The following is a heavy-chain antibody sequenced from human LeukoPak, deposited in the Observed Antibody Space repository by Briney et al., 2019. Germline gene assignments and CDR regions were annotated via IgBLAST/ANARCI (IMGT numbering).Heavy chain of an antibody. D-gene: IGHD2-15*01. J-gene: IGHJ4*02. CDR2: IYPGDSDT. Sequence: GESLQISFKGSGYSFTSYWIGWVRPMPGKGLEWMGIIYPGDSDTRYSPSFQGQVTISADKSISTAYLQWSSLKASDTAMYYCASRVGDCSGGSCYSKYYFDYWGQGTLVTVSS. CDR1: GYSFTSYW. V-gene: IGHV5-51*01. CDR3: ASRVGDCSGGSCYSKYYFDY.